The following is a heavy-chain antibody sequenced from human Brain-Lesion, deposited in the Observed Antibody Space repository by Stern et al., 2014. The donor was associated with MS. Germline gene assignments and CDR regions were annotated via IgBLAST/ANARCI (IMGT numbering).Heavy chain of an antibody. CDR3: ARGKTGDGDALDS. CDR1: GFTFSTYE. Sequence: VESGGSLRLSCTASGFTFSTYEMNWVRQAPGKGLEWLSYIDGTSSATLYADSVRGRFTISRDNAKNSLYLQMNSLRAEDTAVFYCARGKTGDGDALDSWGQGTLVTVSS. V-gene: IGHV3-48*03. J-gene: IGHJ4*02. D-gene: IGHD3-16*01. CDR2: IDGTSSAT.